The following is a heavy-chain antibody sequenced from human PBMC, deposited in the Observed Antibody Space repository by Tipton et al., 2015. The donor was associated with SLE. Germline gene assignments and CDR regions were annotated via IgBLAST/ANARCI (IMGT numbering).Heavy chain of an antibody. CDR2: INNSGST. V-gene: IGHV4-34*01. CDR3: ARSLLYCSGGSCYSDY. Sequence: TLSLTCAVYGGSFSGYYWSWIRQPPGKGLEWIGEINNSGSTNYNPSLKSRVTISVDTSKNQFSLKLSSVTAADTAVYYCARSLLYCSGGSCYSDYWGQGTLVTVSS. CDR1: GGSFSGYY. D-gene: IGHD2-15*01. J-gene: IGHJ4*02.